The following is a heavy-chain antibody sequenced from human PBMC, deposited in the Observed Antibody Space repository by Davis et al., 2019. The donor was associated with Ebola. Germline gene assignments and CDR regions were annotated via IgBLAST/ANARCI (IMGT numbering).Heavy chain of an antibody. D-gene: IGHD3-3*02. Sequence: GESLKISCAASGFTFSSYSMTWVRQAPGKGLEWVSSITSSSTYIYYADSVKGRFTISRDNAKTSLYLQMNSLRADDTAVYYCARGATRAVCILDYWGQGTPVTVSS. CDR2: ITSSSTYI. J-gene: IGHJ4*02. CDR1: GFTFSSYS. CDR3: ARGATRAVCILDY. V-gene: IGHV3-21*04.